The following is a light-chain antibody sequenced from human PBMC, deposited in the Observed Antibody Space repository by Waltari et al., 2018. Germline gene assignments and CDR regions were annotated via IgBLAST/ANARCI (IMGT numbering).Light chain of an antibody. CDR3: QQYGSSPWT. V-gene: IGKV3-20*01. CDR2: GAS. CDR1: QSVSSSY. Sequence: EIVLTQSPGTLSLSPGESAPLSCRASQSVSSSYLAWYQQKPGQAPRVLIHGASNRATGIPDRFSGSGSGTDFTLTISRLEPEDFAVYYCQQYGSSPWTFGQGTKVEIK. J-gene: IGKJ1*01.